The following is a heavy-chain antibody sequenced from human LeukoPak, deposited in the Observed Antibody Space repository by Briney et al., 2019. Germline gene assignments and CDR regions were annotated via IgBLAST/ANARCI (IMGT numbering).Heavy chain of an antibody. CDR1: GFTFSSYA. CDR3: AEGRQFSGYSDY. CDR2: ISGSGGST. Sequence: GGSLRLSCAASGFTFSSYAMSWVRQAPGKGLEWVSAISGSGGSTYYADSVKGRFTISRDNSKNTLYLQMNSLRAEDTAVYYCAEGRQFSGYSDYWGQGTLVTVSS. D-gene: IGHD3-22*01. J-gene: IGHJ4*02. V-gene: IGHV3-23*01.